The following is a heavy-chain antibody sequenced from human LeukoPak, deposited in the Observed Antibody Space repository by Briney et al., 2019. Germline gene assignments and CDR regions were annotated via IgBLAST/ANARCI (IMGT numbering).Heavy chain of an antibody. Sequence: QPGGSLRLSCAASGITFSSYGMSWVRQAPGKGLEWVSSISSTGGTTYYADSVKGRFTISRDNSKNTLYLQMNSLRAEDTAVYYCARAQGQQLVNDAFDIWGQGTMVTVSS. CDR2: ISSTGGTT. D-gene: IGHD6-13*01. V-gene: IGHV3-23*01. CDR1: GITFSSYG. CDR3: ARAQGQQLVNDAFDI. J-gene: IGHJ3*02.